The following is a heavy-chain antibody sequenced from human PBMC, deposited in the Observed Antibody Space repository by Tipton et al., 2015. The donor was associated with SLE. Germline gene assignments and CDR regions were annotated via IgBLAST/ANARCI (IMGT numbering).Heavy chain of an antibody. CDR1: GGSISSHY. J-gene: IGHJ4*02. Sequence: TLSLTCTVSGGSISSHYWSWIRQPPGKGLEWIGYIYYSGSTNYNPSLKSRVTISVDTSKNQFSLKLSSVTAADTAVYYCARSGSAPFDYWGQGTRVTVSS. CDR2: IYYSGST. CDR3: ARSGSAPFDY. V-gene: IGHV4-59*11. D-gene: IGHD1-14*01.